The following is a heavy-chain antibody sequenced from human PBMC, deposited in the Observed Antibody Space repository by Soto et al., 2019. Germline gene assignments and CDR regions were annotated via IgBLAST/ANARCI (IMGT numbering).Heavy chain of an antibody. CDR1: GFIFSDHA. CDR2: ISGNGIAT. V-gene: IGHV3-23*01. D-gene: IGHD6-19*01. Sequence: GGSLRLSCEASGFIFSDHAMSWVRQAPGKGLEWVSAISGNGIATYYADSVKGRFTISRDNSKNSVYLQMNSLRAEDTAVYYCVKSIAVAPGWPVPWGEGIVVSVSS. J-gene: IGHJ5*02. CDR3: VKSIAVAPGWPVP.